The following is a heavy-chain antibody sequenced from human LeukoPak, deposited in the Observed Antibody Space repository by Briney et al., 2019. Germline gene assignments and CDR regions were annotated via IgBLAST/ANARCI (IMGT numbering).Heavy chain of an antibody. V-gene: IGHV4-31*03. J-gene: IGHJ5*02. CDR2: IYYSGST. Sequence: SETLSLTCTVSGGSISSGGYYWSWIRQHPGKGLEWIGYIYYSGSTYYNPSLKSRVTISGDTSKNQFSLKLSSVTAADTAVYYCARDQVVRGVGRGRFDPRGQGTLVTVSS. D-gene: IGHD3-10*01. CDR3: ARDQVVRGVGRGRFDP. CDR1: GGSISSGGYY.